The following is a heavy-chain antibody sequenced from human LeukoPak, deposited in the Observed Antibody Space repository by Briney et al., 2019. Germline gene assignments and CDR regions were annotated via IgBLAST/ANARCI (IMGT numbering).Heavy chain of an antibody. J-gene: IGHJ4*02. D-gene: IGHD3-10*01. CDR2: ILYDGSNK. CDR3: ASSSPRFGELPWDY. V-gene: IGHV3-33*01. CDR1: GFTFSSYG. Sequence: PGRSLRLSCAASGFTFSSYGMHWVRQAPGKGLEGVAVILYDGSNKYYADSVKGRFTISRDNSKNTLYLQMNSLRAEDTAVYYCASSSPRFGELPWDYWGQGTLVTVSS.